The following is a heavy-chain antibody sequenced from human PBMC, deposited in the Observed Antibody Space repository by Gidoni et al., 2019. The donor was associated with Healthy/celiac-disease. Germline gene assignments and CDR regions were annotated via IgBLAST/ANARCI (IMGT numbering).Heavy chain of an antibody. V-gene: IGHV4-34*01. Sequence: QVQLQPWRAGLLKPSETLSLTCAVYGGYFSGYYWSWIRQPPGKGLEWIGEINHSGSTNYNPSLKSRVTISVDTSKNQFSLKLSSVTAADTAVYYCARGRSALSYSGYVYFQHWGQGTLVTVSS. D-gene: IGHD5-12*01. CDR3: ARGRSALSYSGYVYFQH. CDR2: INHSGST. CDR1: GGYFSGYY. J-gene: IGHJ1*01.